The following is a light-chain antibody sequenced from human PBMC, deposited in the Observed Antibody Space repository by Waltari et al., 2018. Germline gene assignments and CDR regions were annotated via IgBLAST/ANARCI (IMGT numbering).Light chain of an antibody. CDR2: DVT. V-gene: IGLV2-14*03. J-gene: IGLJ2*01. CDR1: SSDIGGYDY. Sequence: QPALTQPASVSGSPGQSITISCTGSSSDIGGYDYVSWYQQHPGKAPKLIIYDVTKRPSGISSRFSGSKSGNTASLTISGLQAEDEADYYCSSYTTNKTPVIGGGTKLTVL. CDR3: SSYTTNKTPV.